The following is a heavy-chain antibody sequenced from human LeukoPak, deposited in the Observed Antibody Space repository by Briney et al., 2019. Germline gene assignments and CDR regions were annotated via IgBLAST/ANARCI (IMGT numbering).Heavy chain of an antibody. V-gene: IGHV1-18*04. CDR3: ARDGGDYDPVHAYDY. J-gene: IGHJ4*02. CDR2: ISAYNGNT. D-gene: IGHD4-17*01. CDR1: GYTFTSYY. Sequence: VASVKVSCKASGYTFTSYYMHWVRQAPGQGLEWMGWISAYNGNTNYAQKLQGRVTMTTDTSTSTAYMELRSLRSDDTAVYYCARDGGDYDPVHAYDYWGQGTLVTVSS.